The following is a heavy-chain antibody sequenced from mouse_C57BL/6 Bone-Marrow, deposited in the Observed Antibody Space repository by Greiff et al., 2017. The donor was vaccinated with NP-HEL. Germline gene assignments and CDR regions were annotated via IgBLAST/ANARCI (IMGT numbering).Heavy chain of an antibody. CDR3: ARGVMVTRGFAY. V-gene: IGHV1-81*01. CDR1: GYTFTSYG. J-gene: IGHJ3*01. Sequence: VQLQQSGAELARPGASVKLSCKASGYTFTSYGISWVKQRTGQGLEWIGEIYPRSGNTYYNEKFKGKATLTADKSSSTAYMELLSLTSEDSAVYFCARGVMVTRGFAYWGQGTLVTVSA. CDR2: IYPRSGNT. D-gene: IGHD2-13*01.